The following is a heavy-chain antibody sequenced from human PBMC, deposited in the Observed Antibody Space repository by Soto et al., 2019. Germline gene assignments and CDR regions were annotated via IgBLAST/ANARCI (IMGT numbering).Heavy chain of an antibody. J-gene: IGHJ1*01. CDR2: TYYRSKWYN. CDR1: GDSVFSNSAA. D-gene: IGHD3-3*02. Sequence: SQTLSLTCAISGDSVFSNSAAWNWIRQSPPRGLEWLGRTYYRSKWYNDYAGSVRSRITINPDTSKNQFSLHLNSVTPDDTAVYYCARDLSGFFQHWGLGTLVTGSS. CDR3: ARDLSGFFQH. V-gene: IGHV6-1*01.